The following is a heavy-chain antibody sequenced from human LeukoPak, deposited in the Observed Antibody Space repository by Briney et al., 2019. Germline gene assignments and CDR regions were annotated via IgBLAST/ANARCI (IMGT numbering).Heavy chain of an antibody. CDR3: AKVADGNRALDY. CDR2: ISGSGGST. V-gene: IGHV3-23*01. CDR1: GFTFSSYA. D-gene: IGHD2-15*01. Sequence: AGSLRLSCAASGFTFSSYAMSWLRQAPGKGLEWVSAISGSGGSTYYADSVKGRFTISRDNSKNTLYLQMNSLRAEDTAVYYCAKVADGNRALDYWGQGTLVTVSS. J-gene: IGHJ4*02.